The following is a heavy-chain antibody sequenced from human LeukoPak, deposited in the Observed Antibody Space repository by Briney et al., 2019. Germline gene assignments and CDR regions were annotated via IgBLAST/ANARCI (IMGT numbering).Heavy chain of an antibody. V-gene: IGHV3-30*03. CDR2: ISSDGRNQ. CDR3: STDGTPKFEY. J-gene: IGHJ4*02. CDR1: RFTFNTYG. Sequence: PGGSLRLSCAASRFTFNTYGMQWVRRAPGKGLEWVATISSDGRNQHYADSVQGRFTISRDNSKNTLYSQMDNLRTEDTAVYYCSTDGTPKFEYWGQGTLVTVSS. D-gene: IGHD1-26*01.